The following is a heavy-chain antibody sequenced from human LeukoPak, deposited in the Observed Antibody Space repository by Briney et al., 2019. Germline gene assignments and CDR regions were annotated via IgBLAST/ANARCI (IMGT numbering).Heavy chain of an antibody. CDR3: ARFMWDY. CDR1: GFTFSSYA. D-gene: IGHD2-21*01. J-gene: IGHJ4*02. Sequence: GGSLRLSCAASGFTFSSYAMGWVRQAPGKGLEWVSAITASGGNTYYADSVKGRFTISRDNAKNTLYLQMNSLRAEDTAVYYCARFMWDYWGQGTLVTVSS. V-gene: IGHV3-23*01. CDR2: ITASGGNT.